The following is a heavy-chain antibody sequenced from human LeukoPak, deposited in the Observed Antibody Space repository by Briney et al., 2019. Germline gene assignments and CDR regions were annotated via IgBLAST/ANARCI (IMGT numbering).Heavy chain of an antibody. CDR2: IYPGDSDT. D-gene: IGHD6-19*01. CDR1: GYRFTSYW. CDR3: ARQGTGYSSVMDY. V-gene: IGHV5-51*01. Sequence: PGESLKISCKGSGYRFTSYWIGWVRQMPGKGLEWMGVIYPGDSDTRYSPSFQGQVTISADKSISTAYLQWSSLKASDTAMYYCARQGTGYSSVMDYWGQGTLVTVSS. J-gene: IGHJ4*02.